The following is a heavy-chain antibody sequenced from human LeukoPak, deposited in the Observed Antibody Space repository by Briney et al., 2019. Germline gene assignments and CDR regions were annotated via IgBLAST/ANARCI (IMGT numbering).Heavy chain of an antibody. CDR1: GYTLTELS. CDR2: FDPEDGET. D-gene: IGHD3-10*01. CDR3: ATVPRSPIWFGEPAFDP. Sequence: ASVRASCKASGYTLTELSMHWVRQAPGKALEWMGGFDPEDGETIYAQKFQGRVTMTEDTSTDTAYMELSSLRSEDTAVYYCATVPRSPIWFGEPAFDPWGQGTLVTVSS. V-gene: IGHV1-24*01. J-gene: IGHJ5*02.